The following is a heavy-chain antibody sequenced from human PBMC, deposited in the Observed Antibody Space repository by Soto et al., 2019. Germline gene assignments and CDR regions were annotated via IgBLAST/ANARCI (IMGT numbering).Heavy chain of an antibody. J-gene: IGHJ4*02. V-gene: IGHV3-30*14. Sequence: QVQLVESGGGVVQPGRSLRLSCAASGFTFSNYAMHWVRQAPGKGLGWVAFILYDGNNKQYADSVKGRFTISRDNSKNTLYLQMNSLRPEDTTVYYCTREDYWGQGTLVTVSS. CDR3: TREDY. CDR1: GFTFSNYA. CDR2: ILYDGNNK.